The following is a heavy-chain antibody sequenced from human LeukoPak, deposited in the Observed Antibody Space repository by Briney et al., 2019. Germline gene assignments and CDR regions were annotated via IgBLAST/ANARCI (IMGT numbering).Heavy chain of an antibody. V-gene: IGHV3-33*01. Sequence: GGSLRLSCAASGFTFSSYGMHWVRQAPGKGLEWVAVIWYDGSNKYYADSVKGRFTISRDKSKNTLYLQMNSLRAEDTAVYYCAREVGDYGDYGSPYNWFDPWGQGTLVTVSS. D-gene: IGHD4-17*01. J-gene: IGHJ5*02. CDR2: IWYDGSNK. CDR3: AREVGDYGDYGSPYNWFDP. CDR1: GFTFSSYG.